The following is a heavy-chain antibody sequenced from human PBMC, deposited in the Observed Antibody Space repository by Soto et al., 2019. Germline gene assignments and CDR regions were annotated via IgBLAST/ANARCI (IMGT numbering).Heavy chain of an antibody. Sequence: EVQLLEPGGGLVPPGGYLSLSCAASGFTFSPYSMNWVRQAPGKGLAWVSYISRSSSTIFYTDSVKGRFTVSRDNAKNSLYLQMNSLRAEDTAVYYWARPTYYYDSRGPPAYWCQGTLVTVSS. CDR3: ARPTYYYDSRGPPAY. CDR2: ISRSSSTI. D-gene: IGHD3-22*01. CDR1: GFTFSPYS. J-gene: IGHJ4*02. V-gene: IGHV3-48*01.